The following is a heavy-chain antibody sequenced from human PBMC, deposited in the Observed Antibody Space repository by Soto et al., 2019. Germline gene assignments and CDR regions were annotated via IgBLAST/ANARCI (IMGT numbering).Heavy chain of an antibody. CDR3: ARVGNFYYDSSGYPFDY. J-gene: IGHJ4*02. CDR2: INPNSGGT. D-gene: IGHD3-22*01. Sequence: QVQLVQSGAEVKKPGASVKVSCKASGYTFTGYYMHWVRQAPGQGLEWMGWINPNSGGTNYAQKFQGRVTMSRDTSISTAYMELSRLRSDDMAVYYCARVGNFYYDSSGYPFDYWGQGTLVTVSS. CDR1: GYTFTGYY. V-gene: IGHV1-2*02.